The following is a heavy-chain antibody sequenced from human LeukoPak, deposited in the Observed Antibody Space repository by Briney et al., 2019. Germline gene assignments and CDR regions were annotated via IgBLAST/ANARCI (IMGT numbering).Heavy chain of an antibody. J-gene: IGHJ4*02. D-gene: IGHD7-27*01. CDR3: ARDPSKWYWGHYFDY. V-gene: IGHV1-2*02. CDR1: GYTFTGYY. Sequence: ASVKASCKASGYTFTGYYIHWVRQAPGQGLEWMGWINPNSGGTNYAPKFQGKITMTRDTSIITAYMELSRLRSDDTAVYYCARDPSKWYWGHYFDYWGQGTLVTVSS. CDR2: INPNSGGT.